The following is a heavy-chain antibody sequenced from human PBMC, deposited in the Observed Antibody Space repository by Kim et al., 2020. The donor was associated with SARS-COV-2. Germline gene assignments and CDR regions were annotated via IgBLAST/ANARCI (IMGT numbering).Heavy chain of an antibody. CDR1: GFTFSDYW. CDR2: IKHDGAEK. CDR3: VRLFLVRGIMSPMGDN. Sequence: GGSLRLSCAASGFTFSDYWMSWVRQAPGKGLEWVANIKHDGAEKYYVDSVKGRFTISRDNARDSLYLEMNSLRVDDTAVYYCVRLFLVRGIMSPMGDNWGKGTLVTVSS. V-gene: IGHV3-7*01. D-gene: IGHD3-10*01. J-gene: IGHJ4*02.